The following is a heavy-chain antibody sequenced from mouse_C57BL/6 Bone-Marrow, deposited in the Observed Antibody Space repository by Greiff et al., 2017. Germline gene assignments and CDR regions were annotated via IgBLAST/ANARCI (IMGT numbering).Heavy chain of an antibody. J-gene: IGHJ3*01. Sequence: EVKVEESGGGLVQPGESLKLSCESNEYEFPSHDMSWVRKTPEKRLELVAAINSDGGSTYYPDTMERRFIISRDNTKKTLYLQMSRLRSEDTALYYCARRLYDGYSSWFAYWGQGTLVTVSA. D-gene: IGHD2-3*01. CDR1: EYEFPSHD. CDR2: INSDGGST. CDR3: ARRLYDGYSSWFAY. V-gene: IGHV5-2*03.